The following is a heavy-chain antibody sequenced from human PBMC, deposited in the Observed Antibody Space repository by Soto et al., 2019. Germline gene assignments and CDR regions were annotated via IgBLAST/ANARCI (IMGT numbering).Heavy chain of an antibody. V-gene: IGHV4-31*03. D-gene: IGHD2-15*01. Sequence: LSLTCTVSGGSISSGGYYWSWIRQHPGKGLEWIGYIYYSGSTYYNPSLKSRVTISVDTSKNQFSLKLSSVTAADTAVYYCARQYCSGGSCYGAGAFDIWGQGTMVT. CDR1: GGSISSGGYY. CDR2: IYYSGST. J-gene: IGHJ3*02. CDR3: ARQYCSGGSCYGAGAFDI.